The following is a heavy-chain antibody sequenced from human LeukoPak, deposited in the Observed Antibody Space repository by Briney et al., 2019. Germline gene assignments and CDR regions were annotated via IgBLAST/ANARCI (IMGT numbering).Heavy chain of an antibody. D-gene: IGHD3-10*01. J-gene: IGHJ4*02. CDR2: IRYDGNNE. CDR1: EFSFSSHG. Sequence: GGSLRLSCATSEFSFSSHGIHWVRQAPGKGLEWVAFIRYDGNNEYYADSVKGRFTISRDNSKNTLYLQMNSLKPEDTAVYYCAKVLARGITSTPDYWGQGTLVTVSS. CDR3: AKVLARGITSTPDY. V-gene: IGHV3-30*02.